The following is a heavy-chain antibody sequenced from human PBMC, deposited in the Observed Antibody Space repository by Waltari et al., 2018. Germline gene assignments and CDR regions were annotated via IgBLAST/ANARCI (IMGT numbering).Heavy chain of an antibody. CDR3: ARASSGYYKRVPCDY. CDR2: INPNRADS. J-gene: IGHJ4*02. D-gene: IGHD3-22*01. CDR1: GYTFTHYD. Sequence: QVQLVQSGTEVQKPGASVKVSCQASGYTFTHYDINWVRQATGQGLEWLGWINPNRADSGYARHFQGRVTMTRNISISTVYMELSSLRSEDTAVYYCARASSGYYKRVPCDYWGQGTLVIVSS. V-gene: IGHV1-8*02.